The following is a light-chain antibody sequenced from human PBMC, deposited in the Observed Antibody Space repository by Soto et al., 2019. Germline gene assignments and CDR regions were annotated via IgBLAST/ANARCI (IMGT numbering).Light chain of an antibody. CDR3: QQYNSYSWT. Sequence: DIQMTHSPSTLSASIGDRVTITCRASQSISTRLAWYQQKSGKAPKVLIYDASRLEAGVPSRFSGSGSGTEFTLTISSLQPDDFATYYCQQYNSYSWTFGQGTKV. CDR1: QSISTR. V-gene: IGKV1-5*01. J-gene: IGKJ1*01. CDR2: DAS.